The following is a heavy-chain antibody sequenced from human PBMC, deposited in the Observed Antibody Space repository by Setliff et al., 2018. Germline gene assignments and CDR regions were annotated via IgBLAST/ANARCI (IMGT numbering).Heavy chain of an antibody. V-gene: IGHV4-34*01. D-gene: IGHD1-1*01. J-gene: IGHJ3*02. Sequence: SETLSLTCNVYGGSFDTYYWSWIPQPPGKGLEWFGEINHSGSGDYNPSFKGRVTISVDTSKKQFSLTLTSVTAADTALYYCRQAVVGRDVFDIWGQGTVVTVSS. CDR1: GGSFDTYY. CDR3: RQAVVGRDVFDI. CDR2: INHSGSG.